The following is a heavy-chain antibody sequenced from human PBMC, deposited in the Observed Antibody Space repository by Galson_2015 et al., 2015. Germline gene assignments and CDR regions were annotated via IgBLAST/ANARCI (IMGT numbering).Heavy chain of an antibody. V-gene: IGHV3-48*02. Sequence: SLRLSCAASGFTFSSYSMNWVRQAPGKGLEWVSYISSSSSTIYYADSVKGRFTISRDNAKNSLFLQMNSLRDEDTAVYYCARAGSDTYCGGDCYFNWFDPWGQGTLVTVSS. CDR3: ARAGSDTYCGGDCYFNWFDP. D-gene: IGHD2-21*02. CDR2: ISSSSSTI. CDR1: GFTFSSYS. J-gene: IGHJ5*02.